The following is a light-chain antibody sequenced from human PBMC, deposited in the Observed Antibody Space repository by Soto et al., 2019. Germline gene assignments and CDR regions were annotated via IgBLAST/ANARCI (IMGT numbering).Light chain of an antibody. J-gene: IGKJ3*01. Sequence: EIVLTQSPATLSVSPGERATLSCRASQSVSSNLAWYQQKPGQAPRLLIYGASTRATGIPARFSGSGSGTEFTLTISSLQSEDFAVYYCQQYNNWPIQTFGPGTKVDI. CDR2: GAS. CDR1: QSVSSN. CDR3: QQYNNWPIQT. V-gene: IGKV3-15*01.